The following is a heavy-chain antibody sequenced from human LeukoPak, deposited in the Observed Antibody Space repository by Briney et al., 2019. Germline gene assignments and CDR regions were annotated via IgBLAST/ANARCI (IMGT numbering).Heavy chain of an antibody. CDR1: GGSIRSSNW. V-gene: IGHV4-4*02. CDR3: ARIRGDTNGYFYLDF. CDR2: IYHSGST. Sequence: PSETLSLTCVVSGGSIRSSNWWSWVRQPPGKGLEWIGEIYHSGSTNYNPSLKSRVTISVDKSQNQFSLKLNSVTVADTAVYFCARIRGDTNGYFYLDFWGQGTLVTVSS. D-gene: IGHD2-8*01. J-gene: IGHJ4*02.